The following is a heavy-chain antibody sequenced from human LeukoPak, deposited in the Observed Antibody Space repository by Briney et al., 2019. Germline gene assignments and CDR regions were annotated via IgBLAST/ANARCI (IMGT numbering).Heavy chain of an antibody. V-gene: IGHV3-20*04. Sequence: GRSLRLSCAASGFTFDDYGMRWVRQAPGKGLECVFGINWNADSTGYVDSVMCRLSISRDHTKNSMYLEVTSLRVEDTAFNCCVPTLGAAGTPLYSWGQGTLVTVSS. CDR1: GFTFDDYG. CDR3: VPTLGAAGTPLYS. D-gene: IGHD6-13*01. CDR2: INWNADST. J-gene: IGHJ4*02.